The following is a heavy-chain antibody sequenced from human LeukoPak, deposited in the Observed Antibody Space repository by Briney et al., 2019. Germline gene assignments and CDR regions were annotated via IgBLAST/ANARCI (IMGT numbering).Heavy chain of an antibody. CDR1: GFTFSSYS. Sequence: PGGSLRLSCAASGFTFSSYSMNWVRQAPGKGLEWVSSISSSGTYVYYADSVKGRFTISRDKAKNSLSLQINSLRADNAGVYYCARASSNQLAGYLPDGFDIWGQGTMVTASS. V-gene: IGHV3-21*01. CDR2: ISSSGTYV. J-gene: IGHJ3*02. D-gene: IGHD3-9*01. CDR3: ARASSNQLAGYLPDGFDI.